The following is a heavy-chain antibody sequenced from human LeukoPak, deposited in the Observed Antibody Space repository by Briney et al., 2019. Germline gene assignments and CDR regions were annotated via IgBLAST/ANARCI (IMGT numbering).Heavy chain of an antibody. V-gene: IGHV4-59*01. J-gene: IGHJ4*02. D-gene: IGHD6-13*01. Sequence: SETLSLTCTVSGGSINSDYWSWVRHPPGKGLEWIGYFYYSGSTNYNPSLKSRVTISVDTSKNQFSLKLSSVTAADTAVYYCASGRMSSSWYYFDYWGQGTLVTVSS. CDR2: FYYSGST. CDR3: ASGRMSSSWYYFDY. CDR1: GGSINSDY.